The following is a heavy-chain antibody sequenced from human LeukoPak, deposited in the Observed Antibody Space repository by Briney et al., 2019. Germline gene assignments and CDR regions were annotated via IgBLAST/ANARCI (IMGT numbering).Heavy chain of an antibody. D-gene: IGHD2-15*01. CDR2: ISYDGSNK. J-gene: IGHJ4*02. Sequence: GGSLRLSCAASGFTFNSYAIHWVRQAPGKGLEWVAFISYDGSNKYYADSVKGRFTISRDNSKNTLYLQMNSLRAEDTAVYYCARVVLAAHDFWGQGTLVTVSS. CDR1: GFTFNSYA. CDR3: ARVVLAAHDF. V-gene: IGHV3-30-3*01.